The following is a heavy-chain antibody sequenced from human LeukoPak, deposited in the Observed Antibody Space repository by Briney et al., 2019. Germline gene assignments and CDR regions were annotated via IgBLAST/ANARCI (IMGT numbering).Heavy chain of an antibody. Sequence: SETLSLTCTVSGGSISSYYWSWLRQPPGKGLEWIGYLYYSVSTNYNPSLKSRVTISVDTSKNQFSLKLSSVTAADTAVYYCARLGYSSGSVDYWSQGTLVTVSS. CDR2: LYYSVST. V-gene: IGHV4-59*01. J-gene: IGHJ4*02. CDR3: ARLGYSSGSVDY. CDR1: GGSISSYY. D-gene: IGHD5-18*01.